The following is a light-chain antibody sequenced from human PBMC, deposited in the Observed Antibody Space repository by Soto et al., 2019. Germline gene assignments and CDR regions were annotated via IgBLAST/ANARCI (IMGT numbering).Light chain of an antibody. J-gene: IGLJ2*01. CDR3: AAWDDTLNGLV. CDR1: SSNIGSNY. Sequence: QSVLTQPPSASGTPGQRVTISCSGSSSNIGSNYVYWYQQVPGTAPRLLMYRASQRPSGVPDRFSGSKSGTSASLAIRGLRSEDEADYYCAAWDDTLNGLVFGGGTKLTVL. CDR2: RAS. V-gene: IGLV1-47*01.